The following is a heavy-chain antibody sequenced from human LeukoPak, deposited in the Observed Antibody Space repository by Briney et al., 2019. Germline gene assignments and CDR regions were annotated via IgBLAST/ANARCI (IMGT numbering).Heavy chain of an antibody. Sequence: GGSLRLSCAASGFTFSSYGMHWVRQAPGKGLEWVAVISYDGSNKYYADSVKGRFTISRDNSKNTLYLQMNSLRAEDTAVYYCAKWNSITSYWDYFGMDVWGQGTTVTVSS. V-gene: IGHV3-30*18. CDR3: AKWNSITSYWDYFGMDV. J-gene: IGHJ6*02. CDR2: ISYDGSNK. CDR1: GFTFSSYG. D-gene: IGHD1-26*01.